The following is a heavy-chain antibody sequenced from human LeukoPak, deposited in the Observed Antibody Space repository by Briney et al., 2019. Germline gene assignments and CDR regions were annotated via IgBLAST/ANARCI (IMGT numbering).Heavy chain of an antibody. V-gene: IGHV1-2*06. Sequence: ASVKVSCKASGYTFSGYYMHWVRQAPGQGLEWMGRINPTSGGTNYAQKFQGRVTMTRDTSISTAYMELSRLRSDDTAVYYCARDGSKYSSSWTYWGQGTLVTVSS. J-gene: IGHJ4*02. CDR2: INPTSGGT. D-gene: IGHD6-13*01. CDR1: GYTFSGYY. CDR3: ARDGSKYSSSWTY.